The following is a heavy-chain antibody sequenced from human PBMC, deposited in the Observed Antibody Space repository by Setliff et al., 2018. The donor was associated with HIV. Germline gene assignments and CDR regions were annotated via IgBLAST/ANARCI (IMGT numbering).Heavy chain of an antibody. CDR2: LWRDEVGE. D-gene: IGHD3-16*01. J-gene: IGHJ1*01. CDR1: GFSFENFD. Sequence: GGSLRLSCTVVGFSFENFDMHWVRQAPGKGLEWVSLLWRDEVGEYYADSVKGRFSISRDRSRNTVYLQMSSLRVDDTAIYYCGNKGGQVWGPGTQVTAPQ. V-gene: IGHV3-33*08. CDR3: GNKGGQV.